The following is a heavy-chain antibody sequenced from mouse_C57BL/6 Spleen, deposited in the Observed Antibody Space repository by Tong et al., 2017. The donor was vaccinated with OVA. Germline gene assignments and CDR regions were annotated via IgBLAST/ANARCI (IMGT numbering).Heavy chain of an antibody. V-gene: IGHV5-17*01. D-gene: IGHD2-10*02. Sequence: EVQLQESGGGLVKPGGSLKLSCAASGFTFSDYGMHWVRQAPEKGLEWVAYISSGSSTIYYADTVKGRFTISRDNAKNTLFLQMTSLRSEDTALYYCARQGVWSLGTMDYWGQGTSVTVSS. CDR2: ISSGSSTI. CDR1: GFTFSDYG. CDR3: ARQGVWSLGTMDY. J-gene: IGHJ4*01.